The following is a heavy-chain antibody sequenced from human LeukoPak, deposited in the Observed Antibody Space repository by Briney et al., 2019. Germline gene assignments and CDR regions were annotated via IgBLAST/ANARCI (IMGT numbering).Heavy chain of an antibody. CDR2: ISGSGGST. D-gene: IGHD2-2*01. CDR3: AKDLVRVVVVPAARLGY. J-gene: IGHJ4*02. V-gene: IGHV3-23*01. Sequence: GGSLRLSCEVSGFIFSYYGMNWVRQAPGKGLEWVSAISGSGGSTYYADSVKGRFTISRDNSKNTLYLQMNSLRAEDTAVYYCAKDLVRVVVVPAARLGYWGQGILVTVSS. CDR1: GFIFSYYG.